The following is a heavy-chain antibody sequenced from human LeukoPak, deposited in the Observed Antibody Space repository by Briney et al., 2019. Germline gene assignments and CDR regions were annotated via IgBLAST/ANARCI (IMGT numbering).Heavy chain of an antibody. Sequence: GASVKVSCKASGYTFTSYGISWVRQATGQGLEWMGWMNPNSGNTGYAQKFQGRVTITRNTSITTVYMELSSLRSEDTAVYYCARNTFDSSGYYWMFDSWGQGTLVTVSS. CDR1: GYTFTSYG. J-gene: IGHJ4*02. D-gene: IGHD3-22*01. CDR3: ARNTFDSSGYYWMFDS. CDR2: MNPNSGNT. V-gene: IGHV1-8*03.